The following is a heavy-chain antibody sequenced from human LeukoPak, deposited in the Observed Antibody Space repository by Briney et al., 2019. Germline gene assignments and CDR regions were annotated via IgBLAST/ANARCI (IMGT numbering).Heavy chain of an antibody. V-gene: IGHV3-21*01. J-gene: IGHJ3*02. D-gene: IGHD2-2*01. CDR2: ISRSGGTI. Sequence: GGSLRLSCAASEFTFSSYSMNWVRQAPGKGLEWVSSISRSGGTIYYADSLKGRFTISRDNAKNSLYLQMNSLRAEDTAVYFCARSLKVSAALDVFDIWGQGTLVTVSS. CDR3: ARSLKVSAALDVFDI. CDR1: EFTFSSYS.